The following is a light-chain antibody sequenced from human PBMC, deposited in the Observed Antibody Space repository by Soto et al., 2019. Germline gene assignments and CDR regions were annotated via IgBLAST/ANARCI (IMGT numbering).Light chain of an antibody. CDR2: GAS. V-gene: IGKV3-20*01. CDR1: QSLNSNY. J-gene: IGKJ1*01. CDR3: QQYGSSRWT. Sequence: IVLTQTTGTLSLSPGERAALSYRASQSLNSNYLAWYQQKPGQAPRLLIYGASSRATGIPDRFSGSGSGTDFTLTISRLEPEDFAVYYCQQYGSSRWTFGQGTKVDI.